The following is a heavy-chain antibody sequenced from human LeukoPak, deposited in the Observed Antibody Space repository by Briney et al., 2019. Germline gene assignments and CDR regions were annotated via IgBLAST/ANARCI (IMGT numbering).Heavy chain of an antibody. CDR1: GFTFTRYT. J-gene: IGHJ4*02. CDR2: ISYDGRDN. CDR3: ARGMDSSSYNFDY. Sequence: GGSLRLSCAASGFTFTRYTIHWVRQAPGKGLEWVAAISYDGRDNYYADSVKGRFTISRDNSKNTLYLQMNSLRAEDTAMYYCARGMDSSSYNFDYWGQGTLVTVSS. D-gene: IGHD6-13*01. V-gene: IGHV3-30*04.